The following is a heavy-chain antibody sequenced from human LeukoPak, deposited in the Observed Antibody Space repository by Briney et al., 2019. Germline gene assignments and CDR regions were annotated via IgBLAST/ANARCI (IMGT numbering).Heavy chain of an antibody. CDR1: GFTFSNYA. D-gene: IGHD1-26*01. CDR3: ARTGVGGGYRFDY. V-gene: IGHV3-23*01. Sequence: GGSLRLSCEASGFTFSNYAMTWIRQAPAKGLEWVSGVSGSGGSTYYADSVRGRFTISRDNFQNMMYLQMNSLRAEDTAIYYCARTGVGGGYRFDYWGQGTLVTVSS. CDR2: VSGSGGST. J-gene: IGHJ4*02.